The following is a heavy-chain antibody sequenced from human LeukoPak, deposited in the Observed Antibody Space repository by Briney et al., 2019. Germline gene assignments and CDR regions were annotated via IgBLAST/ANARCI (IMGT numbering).Heavy chain of an antibody. V-gene: IGHV1-18*01. D-gene: IGHD5-18*01. J-gene: IGHJ4*02. Sequence: ASVKVSCKASGYKFSSYGISWVRRAPGQGLEWMGWISAYNGNTNYAQNFQGRVTMTTDTSTSTAYMELRGLRSDDTAVYYCARAGAYIYGFDYWGQGTLVTVSS. CDR3: ARAGAYIYGFDY. CDR1: GYKFSSYG. CDR2: ISAYNGNT.